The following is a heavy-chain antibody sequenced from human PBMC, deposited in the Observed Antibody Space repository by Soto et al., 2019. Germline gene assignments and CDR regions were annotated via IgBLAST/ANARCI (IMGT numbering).Heavy chain of an antibody. Sequence: QVQLVQSGAEVKKPGASVKVSCKASGYTFTSYGISWVRQAPGQGLEWMGWISAYNGNTNYAQELQGRVTMTTDTSTSTAYMELRSLRSDDTAVYYCARVSLLWFGEESLGWFDPWGQGTLVTVSS. D-gene: IGHD3-10*01. V-gene: IGHV1-18*01. CDR3: ARVSLLWFGEESLGWFDP. CDR1: GYTFTSYG. CDR2: ISAYNGNT. J-gene: IGHJ5*02.